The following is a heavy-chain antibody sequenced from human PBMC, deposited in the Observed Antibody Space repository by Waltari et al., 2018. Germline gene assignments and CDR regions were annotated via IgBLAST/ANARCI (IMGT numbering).Heavy chain of an antibody. CDR2: IIPFFGTA. Sequence: QVQLVQSGAEVKKPWSSVKVSCKASGGTFSSYAISWVRQAPGQGLEWMGGIIPFFGTANYSKKFQGRVTITADESTSTAYMELSSLRSEDTAVYYCARAGPDTNLGYCSSTSCYHYYYYYMDVWGKGTTVTISS. CDR3: ARAGPDTNLGYCSSTSCYHYYYYYMDV. V-gene: IGHV1-69*12. CDR1: GGTFSSYA. D-gene: IGHD2-2*01. J-gene: IGHJ6*03.